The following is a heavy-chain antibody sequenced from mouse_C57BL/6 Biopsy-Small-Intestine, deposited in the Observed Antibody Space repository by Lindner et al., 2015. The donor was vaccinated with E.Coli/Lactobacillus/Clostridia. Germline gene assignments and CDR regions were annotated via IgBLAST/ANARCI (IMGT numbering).Heavy chain of an antibody. CDR3: TRWRDYGDYWFTY. CDR1: GYSFTGYN. CDR2: IDPYNGAT. Sequence: VQLQESGPELVKPGASVKMSCKASGYSFTGYNMHWMKQSHGKSLEWIGFIDPYNGATNYNRKFKDKTTLTVDKSSSTAYMQPNNLTSEDSAVYYCTRWRDYGDYWFTYWGQGALVTVS. J-gene: IGHJ3*01. V-gene: IGHV1-28*01. D-gene: IGHD2-13*01.